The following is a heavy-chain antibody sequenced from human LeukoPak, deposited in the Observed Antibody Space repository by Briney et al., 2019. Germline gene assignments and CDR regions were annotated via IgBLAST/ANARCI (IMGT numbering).Heavy chain of an antibody. J-gene: IGHJ4*02. CDR3: AKDREGTIADYFDY. CDR1: GFTFSSYA. CDR2: ISGSGGST. D-gene: IGHD1-7*01. Sequence: GGSLRLSCAASGFTFSSYAMSWVRQAPGKGLEGVSSISGSGGSTYYEDSVKGQFTISRDNSKNTLYLQMNSLRGEDTAVYYCAKDREGTIADYFDYWGQGTLVTVSS. V-gene: IGHV3-23*01.